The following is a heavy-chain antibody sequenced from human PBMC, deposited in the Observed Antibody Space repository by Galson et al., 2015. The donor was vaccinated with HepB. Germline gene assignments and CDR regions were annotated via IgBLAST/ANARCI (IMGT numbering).Heavy chain of an antibody. CDR1: GFTFSSYD. J-gene: IGHJ6*02. CDR2: IGTAGDT. Sequence: SLRLSCAASGFTFSSYDMHWVRQATGKGLEWVSAIGTAGDTYYPGSVKGRFTISRENAKNSLYLQMNSLRAGDTAVYYCARGARSSWYPGYYYYGMDVWGQGTTVTVSS. CDR3: ARGARSSWYPGYYYYGMDV. V-gene: IGHV3-13*04. D-gene: IGHD6-13*01.